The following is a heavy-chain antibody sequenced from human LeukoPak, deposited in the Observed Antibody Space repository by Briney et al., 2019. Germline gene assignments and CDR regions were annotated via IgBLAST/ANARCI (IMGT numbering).Heavy chain of an antibody. Sequence: ASVKVSCKASGYTFTGYYMHWVRQAPGQGLEWMGWINPNSGGTNYAQKFQGWVTMTRDTSISTAYMELSRLRSDDTAVYYCARDTGVVRGVIFDWGQGTLVTVSS. CDR3: ARDTGVVRGVIFD. D-gene: IGHD3-10*01. CDR1: GYTFTGYY. V-gene: IGHV1-2*04. J-gene: IGHJ4*02. CDR2: INPNSGGT.